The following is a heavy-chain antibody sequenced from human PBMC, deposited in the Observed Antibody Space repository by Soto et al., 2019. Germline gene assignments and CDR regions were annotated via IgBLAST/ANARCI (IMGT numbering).Heavy chain of an antibody. J-gene: IGHJ6*02. V-gene: IGHV3-30*03. D-gene: IGHD2-15*01. CDR2: ISYDGSKK. CDR3: AREVVVAAAHYYGMDV. CDR1: GFTFSRFG. Sequence: GGSLRLSCAASGFTFSRFGMNWVRQAPGKGLEWMAVISYDGSKKYYADSVKGRFTISRDNSKNTLYLQMNTLRAEDTAVYYCAREVVVAAAHYYGMDVWGQGTTVTVSS.